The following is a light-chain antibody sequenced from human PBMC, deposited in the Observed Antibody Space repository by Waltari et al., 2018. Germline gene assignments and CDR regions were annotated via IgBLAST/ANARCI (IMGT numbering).Light chain of an antibody. CDR3: QQRSNWPSYT. V-gene: IGKV3-11*01. CDR1: QSVSSY. Sequence: RASQSVSSYLAWYQQKPGQAPRLLSYDASNRATGIPARFSGSGSGTDFTLTISSLEPEDFAVYYCQQRSNWPSYTFGQGTKLEIK. J-gene: IGKJ2*01. CDR2: DAS.